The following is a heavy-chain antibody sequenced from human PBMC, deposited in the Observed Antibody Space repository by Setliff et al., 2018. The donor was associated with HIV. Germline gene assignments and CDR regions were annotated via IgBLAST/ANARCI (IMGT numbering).Heavy chain of an antibody. J-gene: IGHJ4*02. Sequence: SETLSLTCTVSGVSISSTNSYWGWIRQPPGKGLEWIGNVVYTGHTYYNPALKSRVTISADPSKNQVSLKVTSVTAADTAVYYCGRLSETAMASFDSWGQGTLVTVSS. CDR1: GVSISSTNSY. V-gene: IGHV4-39*01. CDR2: VVYTGHT. D-gene: IGHD5-18*01. CDR3: GRLSETAMASFDS.